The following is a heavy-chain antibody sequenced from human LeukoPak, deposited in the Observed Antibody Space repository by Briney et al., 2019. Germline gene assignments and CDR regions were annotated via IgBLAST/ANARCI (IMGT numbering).Heavy chain of an antibody. J-gene: IGHJ6*03. V-gene: IGHV1-18*01. CDR2: ISTYSGNT. D-gene: IGHD3-3*01. CDR1: GYTIISHG. Sequence: ASVKVSCKASGYTIISHGITWVRQAPGQGLEWMGWISTYSGNTHYAQKFQGRVTLTKDTSTTTAYLELRSLRSDDTAVYYCARDLAVLGVVFTSYMDVWGQGTPVTVSS. CDR3: ARDLAVLGVVFTSYMDV.